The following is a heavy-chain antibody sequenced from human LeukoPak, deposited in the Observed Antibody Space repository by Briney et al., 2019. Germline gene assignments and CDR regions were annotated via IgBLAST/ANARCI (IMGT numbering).Heavy chain of an antibody. J-gene: IGHJ4*02. Sequence: GGSLRLSCAASGFTFSSYWMHWVRPAPGKGLVWVSRINSDGSSTSYADSVKGRFTISRDNAKNTLYLQMNSLRAEDTAVYYCARGPRWLPVDYWGQGTLVTVSS. D-gene: IGHD5-24*01. CDR1: GFTFSSYW. V-gene: IGHV3-74*01. CDR3: ARGPRWLPVDY. CDR2: INSDGSST.